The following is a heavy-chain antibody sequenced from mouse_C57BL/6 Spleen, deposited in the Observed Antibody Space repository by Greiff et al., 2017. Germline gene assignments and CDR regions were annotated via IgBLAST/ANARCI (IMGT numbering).Heavy chain of an antibody. V-gene: IGHV1-22*01. CDR1: GYTFTDYN. D-gene: IGHD1-1*02. CDR2: INPNNGGT. J-gene: IGHJ2*01. Sequence: EVKLMESGPELVKPGASVKMSCKASGYTFTDYNMHWVKQSHGKSLEWIGYINPNNGGTSYNQKFKGKATLTVNKSSSTAYMELRSLTSEDSAVYYCARRGGNGYLDYWGQGTTLTVSS. CDR3: ARRGGNGYLDY.